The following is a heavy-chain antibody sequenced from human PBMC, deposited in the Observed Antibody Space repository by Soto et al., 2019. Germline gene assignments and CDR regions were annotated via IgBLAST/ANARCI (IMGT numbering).Heavy chain of an antibody. V-gene: IGHV1-69*02. CDR3: ARGRTDPYYYYGMDV. Sequence: QVQLVQSGAEVKKPGSSVKVSCKASGGTFSSYTISWVRQAPGQGLEWMGRIIPILGIANYAQKFQGRVTIXADXSXTRAYMELSSLRSEDTAVYYCARGRTDPYYYYGMDVWGQGTTVTVSS. CDR1: GGTFSSYT. CDR2: IIPILGIA. D-gene: IGHD1-1*01. J-gene: IGHJ6*02.